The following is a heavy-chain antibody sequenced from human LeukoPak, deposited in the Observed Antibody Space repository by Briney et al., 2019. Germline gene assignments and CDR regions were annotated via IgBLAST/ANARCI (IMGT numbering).Heavy chain of an antibody. D-gene: IGHD3-22*01. CDR3: AKDPSAMIVHGAFDI. CDR1: GYSFTGYY. Sequence: GASVKVSCKASGYSFTGYYMHWVRQAPGQGLEWMGWINPNGGDTNYAQKFQGRVTMTRDTSISTAYMELSRLRSDDTAVYYCAKDPSAMIVHGAFDIWGQGTMVTVSS. J-gene: IGHJ3*02. CDR2: INPNGGDT. V-gene: IGHV1-2*02.